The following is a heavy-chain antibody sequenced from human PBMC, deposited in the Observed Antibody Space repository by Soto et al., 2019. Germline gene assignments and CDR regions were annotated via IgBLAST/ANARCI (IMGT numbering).Heavy chain of an antibody. Sequence: QVQLVESGGRAVQPGRSLRLACATSGFTFRNFGMQWVRQAPGKGLEWVAVIWSDGNKTYYRNSVKGRFTISRDNAENTLYLQMNSLRVEDKAFYYCARSQYCSSASCFAFDYWGRGTLVTVSS. D-gene: IGHD2-2*01. V-gene: IGHV3-33*01. CDR2: IWSDGNKT. J-gene: IGHJ4*02. CDR3: ARSQYCSSASCFAFDY. CDR1: GFTFRNFG.